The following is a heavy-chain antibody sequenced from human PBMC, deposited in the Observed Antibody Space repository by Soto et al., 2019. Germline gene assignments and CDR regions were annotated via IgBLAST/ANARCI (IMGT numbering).Heavy chain of an antibody. CDR2: ISPYNGNT. CDR3: AKDLRDYGDYAFDY. Sequence: ASVKVSCKASGYTFTNYGISWVRQAPGQGLEWMGWISPYNGNTAYAQDLQGRVTMTTDTFTTTAYMELRSLRSDDTAVYYCAKDLRDYGDYAFDYWGQGTLVTVSS. J-gene: IGHJ4*02. V-gene: IGHV1-18*01. CDR1: GYTFTNYG. D-gene: IGHD4-17*01.